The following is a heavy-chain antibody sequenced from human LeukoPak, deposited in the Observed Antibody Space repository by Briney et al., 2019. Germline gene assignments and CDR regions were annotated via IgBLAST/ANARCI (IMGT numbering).Heavy chain of an antibody. CDR3: ARRTDTRGYRRFDY. CDR1: GGSFSGYY. D-gene: IGHD5-18*01. V-gene: IGHV4-34*01. CDR2: INRSGST. J-gene: IGHJ4*02. Sequence: SETLSLTCAVYGGSFSGYYWSWIRQPPGKGLERIGEINRSGSTNYNPSLKSRVTISVHTSKNQFSLKLSSVTAADTAVYYCARRTDTRGYRRFDYWGQGTLVTVSS.